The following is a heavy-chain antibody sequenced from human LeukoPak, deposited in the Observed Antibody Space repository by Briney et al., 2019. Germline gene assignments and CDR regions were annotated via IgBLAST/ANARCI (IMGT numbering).Heavy chain of an antibody. Sequence: GGSLRLSCAASAFTFSSYAMNWVRQAPGKGLELVSGISGASTYYAYSVKGRFPLSRANSQITLYLQMNSLRAEDTAGCHCAKDQEGSSGWYGPYYYAMDGRGRGGTVT. CDR2: ISGAST. V-gene: IGHV3-23*01. D-gene: IGHD6-19*01. CDR1: AFTFSSYA. J-gene: IGHJ6*01. CDR3: AKDQEGSSGWYGPYYYAMDG.